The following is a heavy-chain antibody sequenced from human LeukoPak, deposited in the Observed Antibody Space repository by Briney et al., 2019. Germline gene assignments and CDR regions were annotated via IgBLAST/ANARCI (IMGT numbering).Heavy chain of an antibody. CDR3: AKGPHSSGWHYFDY. CDR1: GFTFSSYA. D-gene: IGHD6-19*01. V-gene: IGHV3-23*01. Sequence: HSGGSLRLSCAASGFTFSSYAMTWVRQAPGKGLEWVSTFTYSGVNTYYADSVRGRFTISRDNSKNTLYLQLNSLRAEDTALYYCAKGPHSSGWHYFDYWGQGTLVTVSS. J-gene: IGHJ4*02. CDR2: FTYSGVNT.